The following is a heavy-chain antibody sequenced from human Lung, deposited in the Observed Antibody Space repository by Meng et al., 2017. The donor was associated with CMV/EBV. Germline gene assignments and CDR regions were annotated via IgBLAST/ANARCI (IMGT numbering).Heavy chain of an antibody. V-gene: IGHV4-31*03. CDR2: SYYTGA. CDR1: GGPIKNPNYY. D-gene: IGHD3-10*01. CDR3: ARMRGSGSEDS. J-gene: IGHJ5*02. Sequence: TLSLTCTVSGGPIKNPNYYWSWNRHQPGKGLEWLGYSYYTGAYYNPSLASRIFISLDSSHNRYSLTLRDVTAADTALYFCARMRGSGSEDSWGPGTLVTVSS.